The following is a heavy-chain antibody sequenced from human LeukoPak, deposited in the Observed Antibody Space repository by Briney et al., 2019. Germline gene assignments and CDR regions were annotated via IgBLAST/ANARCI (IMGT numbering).Heavy chain of an antibody. CDR2: ISGSGGST. CDR1: GFTFSSYA. CDR3: VRKGAVPILYYFDF. Sequence: GGSLRLSCAASGFTFSSYAMSWVRQAPGKGLEWVSAISGSGGSTYYADSVKGRFTISRDNSKNTLYPQMNSLRAEDTAVYYCVRKGAVPILYYFDFWGQGTLDTVSS. J-gene: IGHJ4*02. D-gene: IGHD6-19*01. V-gene: IGHV3-23*01.